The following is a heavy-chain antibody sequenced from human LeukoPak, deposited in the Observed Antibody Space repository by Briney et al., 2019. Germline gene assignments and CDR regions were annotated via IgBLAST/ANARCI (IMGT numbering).Heavy chain of an antibody. Sequence: GASVKVSRKASGYTFTGYYMHWVRQAPGQGLEWMGIINSSGGTTSYAQKFQGRVTMTRDTSTSTVYMELSSLRSEDTAVYYCARGGWYYFDYWGQGTLVTVSS. CDR1: GYTFTGYY. CDR3: ARGGWYYFDY. J-gene: IGHJ4*02. CDR2: INSSGGTT. D-gene: IGHD6-19*01. V-gene: IGHV1-46*01.